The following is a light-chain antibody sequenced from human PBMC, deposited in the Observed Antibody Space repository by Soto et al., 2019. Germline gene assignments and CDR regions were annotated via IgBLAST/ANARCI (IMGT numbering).Light chain of an antibody. CDR1: ERVSTN. CDR2: SAS. V-gene: IGKV3-15*01. J-gene: IGKJ1*01. Sequence: IVMTQSPLTLSVSPGESATLSCRASERVSTNLAWYQQTPGQAPRLLIYSASRRPTDIPVRFSGSGSGPEFTLTISSLQSEDFAIYYCQQYNNLPPTFGQGTKVEVK. CDR3: QQYNNLPPT.